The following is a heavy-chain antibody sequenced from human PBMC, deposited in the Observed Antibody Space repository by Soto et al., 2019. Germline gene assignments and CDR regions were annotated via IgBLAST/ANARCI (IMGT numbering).Heavy chain of an antibody. CDR1: GFTFSSCA. CDR3: TKKVDYSSSPSDN. J-gene: IGHJ4*02. Sequence: GGSLRLSCAASGFTFSSCAMSWVHQAPGKGLEWVSGISGSGSHTYYTDSVKGRFTVSRDSSKNTLYLQMNSLRADDTAIYYCTKKVDYSSSPSDNWGQGTLVTVSS. D-gene: IGHD6-13*01. V-gene: IGHV3-23*01. CDR2: ISGSGSHT.